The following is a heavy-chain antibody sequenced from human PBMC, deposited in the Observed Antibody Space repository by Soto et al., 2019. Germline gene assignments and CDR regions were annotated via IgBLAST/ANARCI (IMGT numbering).Heavy chain of an antibody. CDR3: ARETSLDFWSGYYYGMDV. CDR2: INPSGGST. V-gene: IGHV1-46*01. J-gene: IGHJ6*02. Sequence: QVQLVQSGAEVKKPGASVKVSCKASGYTFTSYYMHWVRQAPGQGLEWMGIINPSGGSTSYAQKFQSRVTMTRDTSTSTVYMELSSLRSEDTAVYYCARETSLDFWSGYYYGMDVWGQGTTVTVSS. D-gene: IGHD3-3*01. CDR1: GYTFTSYY.